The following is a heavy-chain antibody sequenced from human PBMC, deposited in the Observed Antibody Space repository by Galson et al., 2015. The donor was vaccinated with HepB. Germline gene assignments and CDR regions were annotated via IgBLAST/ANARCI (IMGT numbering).Heavy chain of an antibody. Sequence: SVKVSCKASGYTFTNYYMHWVRQAPGQGLEWMGIINPGNGSTSYAQKFQGRVTMTRDTSTSTVYMDLSSLRSEDTAVYYCARGRILLYNWFDPWGQGTLVTVSS. V-gene: IGHV1-46*03. CDR3: ARGRILLYNWFDP. D-gene: IGHD2/OR15-2a*01. CDR2: INPGNGST. J-gene: IGHJ5*02. CDR1: GYTFTNYY.